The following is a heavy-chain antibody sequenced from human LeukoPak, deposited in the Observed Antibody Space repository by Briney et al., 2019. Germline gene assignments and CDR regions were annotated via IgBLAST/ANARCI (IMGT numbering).Heavy chain of an antibody. CDR1: GYSISSGYY. V-gene: IGHV4-38-2*02. J-gene: IGHJ6*03. D-gene: IGHD5-12*01. CDR2: IYHSGST. Sequence: SETLSLTCTVSGYSISSGYYWGWIRQPPGKGLEWIGSIYHSGSTYYNPSLKSRVTMSVDTSKNQFSLKLSSVTAADTAVYYCARDESGYDSSYYYYMDVWGKGTTVTVSS. CDR3: ARDESGYDSSYYYYMDV.